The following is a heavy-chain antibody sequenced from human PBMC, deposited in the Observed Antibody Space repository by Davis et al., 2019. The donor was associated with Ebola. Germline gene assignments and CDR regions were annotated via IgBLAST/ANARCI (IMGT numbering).Heavy chain of an antibody. CDR1: GYTFTNYG. D-gene: IGHD6-13*01. J-gene: IGHJ3*02. CDR3: ARDEQQIRPAFDI. V-gene: IGHV1-18*01. CDR2: ISGYDGDT. Sequence: ASVKVSCKASGYTFTNYGLSWVRQAPGQGLEWMGWISGYDGDTVFAQKFQNRVTMTTDTSTSTAYMELRILRSDDTAVYYCARDEQQIRPAFDIWGQGTEVTVSS.